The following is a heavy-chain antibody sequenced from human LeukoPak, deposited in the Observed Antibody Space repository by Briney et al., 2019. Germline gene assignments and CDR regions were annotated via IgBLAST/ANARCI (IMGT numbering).Heavy chain of an antibody. CDR2: INHSGST. J-gene: IGHJ4*02. D-gene: IGHD1-26*01. Sequence: SETLTLICAVYGGSFSGYYWSWIRQPPGKGLEWIGEINHSGSTNYNPSLKSRVTISVDTSKNQFSLKLSSVTAADTAVYYCARGGVGATRASHYWGQGTLVTVSS. CDR3: ARGGVGATRASHY. CDR1: GGSFSGYY. V-gene: IGHV4-34*01.